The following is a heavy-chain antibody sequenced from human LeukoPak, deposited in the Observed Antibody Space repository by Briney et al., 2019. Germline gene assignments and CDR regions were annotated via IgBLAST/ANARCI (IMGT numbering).Heavy chain of an antibody. CDR1: GDTFNKYD. Sequence: SVKVSCKAAGDTFNKYDISWVRQPPGQGLEGRVGIISIFGTTYCPQQFQGRVTITVDGYTSTAYMDLSSLRSEDTVVYYCTRGVITFGGVSVKRDYYYMDVWGEGTAVTVSS. CDR3: TRGVITFGGVSVKRDYYYMDV. J-gene: IGHJ6*03. V-gene: IGHV1-69*13. D-gene: IGHD3-16*02. CDR2: IISIFGTT.